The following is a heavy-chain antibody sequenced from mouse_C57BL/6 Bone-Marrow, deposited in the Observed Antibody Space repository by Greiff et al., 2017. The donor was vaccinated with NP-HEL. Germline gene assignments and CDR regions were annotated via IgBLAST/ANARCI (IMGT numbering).Heavy chain of an antibody. CDR2: IHPNSGST. CDR1: GYTFTSYW. V-gene: IGHV1-64*01. CDR3: AGGDYYYGSSLYWYFDV. D-gene: IGHD1-1*01. Sequence: QVQLQQPGAELVKPGASVKLSCKASGYTFTSYWMHWVKQRPGQGLEWIGMIHPNSGSTNYNEKFKSKATLTVDKSSSTAYMQLSSLTSEDSAVYYCAGGDYYYGSSLYWYFDVWGTGTTVTVSS. J-gene: IGHJ1*03.